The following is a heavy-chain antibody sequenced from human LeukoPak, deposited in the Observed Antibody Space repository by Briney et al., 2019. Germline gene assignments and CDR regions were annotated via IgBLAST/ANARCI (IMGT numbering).Heavy chain of an antibody. CDR3: ARPYSTSWSSGWYFDL. J-gene: IGHJ2*01. CDR2: ISYDGSNQ. Sequence: GKCLRLSCAASGFTFSSYSMHWVRQAPGKGLEWLAIISYDGSNQYYGDSVKGRFTISRDNSKNTLYLQMSSLRPEDTAVYYCARPYSTSWSSGWYFDLWGRGTLVSVSS. V-gene: IGHV3-30-3*01. CDR1: GFTFSSYS. D-gene: IGHD2-2*01.